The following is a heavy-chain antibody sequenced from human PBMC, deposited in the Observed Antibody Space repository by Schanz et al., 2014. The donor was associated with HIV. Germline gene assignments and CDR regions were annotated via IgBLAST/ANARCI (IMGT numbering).Heavy chain of an antibody. D-gene: IGHD5-18*01. CDR2: ISYDGTKK. V-gene: IGHV3-30-3*01. J-gene: IGHJ4*02. Sequence: VQLLDSGGGLVQPGGSLRLSCVASGFTFNNYAMTWVRQAPGKGLEWVAVISYDGTKKHYADSVKGRFTISRDNAKNSLYLNMYSLRAEDTAVYFCAKSNGGDTAVVQYYFDYWGQGTLVSVSS. CDR1: GFTFNNYA. CDR3: AKSNGGDTAVVQYYFDY.